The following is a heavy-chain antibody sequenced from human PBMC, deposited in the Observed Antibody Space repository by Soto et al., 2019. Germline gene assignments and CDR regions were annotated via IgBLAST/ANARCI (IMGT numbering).Heavy chain of an antibody. D-gene: IGHD6-19*01. J-gene: IGHJ4*02. CDR3: ARSVAVPGAHIDY. Sequence: VQLQESGPGLVKPSETLSLTCSVSGGSISGSYWSRIRQSPGKGLEWLGYVYYTGSTNYSPSLRSRVSISVDTSKNEFSLRLSSVTAADTAVYFCARSVAVPGAHIDYWGQGTQVTVSS. V-gene: IGHV4-59*01. CDR1: GGSISGSY. CDR2: VYYTGST.